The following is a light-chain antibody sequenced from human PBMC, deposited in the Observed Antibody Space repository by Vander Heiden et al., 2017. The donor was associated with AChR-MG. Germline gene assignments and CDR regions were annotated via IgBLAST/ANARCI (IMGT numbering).Light chain of an antibody. CDR3: QESNSNLYT. CDR2: AAS. V-gene: IGKV1-39*01. Sequence: DIQMTQSPSSLSASVGDRVTITCRASQTISTYLNWYQQKPGQAPKLLIYAASSLQSGVPSRFSGSGSGTGFTLTISCLQPEDFATYYCQESNSNLYTFGQGTKLEIK. CDR1: QTISTY. J-gene: IGKJ2*01.